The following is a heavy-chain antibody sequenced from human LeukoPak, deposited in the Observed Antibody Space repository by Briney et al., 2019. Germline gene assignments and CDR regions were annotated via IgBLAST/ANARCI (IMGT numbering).Heavy chain of an antibody. CDR3: ARDSIDYDSSGPDAFDI. CDR1: GGTFSSYA. D-gene: IGHD3-22*01. Sequence: SVKVSCKASGGTFSSYAISWVRQAPGQGLEWMGGIIPIFGTANYAQKFQGRVTITADESTSTAYMELSSLRSEDTAVYYCARDSIDYDSSGPDAFDIWGQGTMVTVSS. V-gene: IGHV1-69*13. CDR2: IIPIFGTA. J-gene: IGHJ3*02.